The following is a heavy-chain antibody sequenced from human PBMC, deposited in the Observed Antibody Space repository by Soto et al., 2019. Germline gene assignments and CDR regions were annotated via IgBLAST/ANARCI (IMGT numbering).Heavy chain of an antibody. CDR2: ISYDGSIE. D-gene: IGHD2-8*01. V-gene: IGHV3-30*03. Sequence: QVQLVESGGGVVQPGRSLRLSCAASGFTFSNYGMHWVRQAPGKGLDWVAVISYDGSIEYYSESVKGRFTMSRDNSENTVYLPMSSLRTEDMAVYFCGRDCVWTAAHPIRGWGQGNLVTVSS. CDR3: GRDCVWTAAHPIRG. CDR1: GFTFSNYG. J-gene: IGHJ4*02.